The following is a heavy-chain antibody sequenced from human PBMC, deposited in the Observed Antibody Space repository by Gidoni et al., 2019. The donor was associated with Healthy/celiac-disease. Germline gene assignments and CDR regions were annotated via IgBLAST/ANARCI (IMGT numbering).Heavy chain of an antibody. CDR1: GGSISSSSYY. CDR3: ARQYGDDPWFDP. Sequence: QLQLQESGPGLVKPSETLSLTCTVSGGSISSSSYYWGWIRQPPGKGLEWIGSIYYSGSTYYNPSLKSRVTISVDTSKNQFSLKLSSVTAADTAVYYCARQYGDDPWFDPWGQGTLVTVSS. V-gene: IGHV4-39*01. CDR2: IYYSGST. J-gene: IGHJ5*02. D-gene: IGHD4-17*01.